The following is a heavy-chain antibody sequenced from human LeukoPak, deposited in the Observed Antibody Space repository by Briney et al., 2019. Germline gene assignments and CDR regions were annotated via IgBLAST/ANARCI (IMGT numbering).Heavy chain of an antibody. V-gene: IGHV3-21*01. Sequence: GGSLRLSCAASGFNLSSYSMNWVRQAPGKGLEWVSSISSSSSYIYYADSVKGRFTISRDNAKNSLYLQMNSLRAEDTAVYYCARDSRATYYYDSSGMGNWFDPWGQGTLVTVSS. D-gene: IGHD3-22*01. J-gene: IGHJ5*02. CDR1: GFNLSSYS. CDR2: ISSSSSYI. CDR3: ARDSRATYYYDSSGMGNWFDP.